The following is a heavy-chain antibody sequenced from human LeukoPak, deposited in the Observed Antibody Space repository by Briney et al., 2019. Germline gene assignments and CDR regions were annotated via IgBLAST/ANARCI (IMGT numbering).Heavy chain of an antibody. Sequence: PSGTLSLTCGVSGGSITSTNRWSWVRQPPGQGLEWIGEVSLSGPTNYNPSLSSRVIMALDTSKNHLSLNLTSVTAADTAVYYCSRENGAFSPFGYWGQGTLVTVPS. CDR2: VSLSGPT. V-gene: IGHV4-4*02. CDR1: GGSITSTNR. CDR3: SRENGAFSPFGY. D-gene: IGHD2-8*01. J-gene: IGHJ4*02.